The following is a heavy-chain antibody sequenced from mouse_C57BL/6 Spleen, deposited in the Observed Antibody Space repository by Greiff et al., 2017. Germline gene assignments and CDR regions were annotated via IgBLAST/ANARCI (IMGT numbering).Heavy chain of an antibody. D-gene: IGHD2-4*01. J-gene: IGHJ4*01. CDR3: ARDYYDYPYYAMDY. V-gene: IGHV1-54*01. CDR2: INPGCGGT. Sequence: VQLQQSGAELVRPGTSVKVSCKASGYAFTNYLIEWVKQRPGQGLEWIGVINPGCGGTNYNEKFKGKATLTADKSSSTAYMLLSSLTSEDSAVYFCARDYYDYPYYAMDYWGQGTSGTVSS. CDR1: GYAFTNYL.